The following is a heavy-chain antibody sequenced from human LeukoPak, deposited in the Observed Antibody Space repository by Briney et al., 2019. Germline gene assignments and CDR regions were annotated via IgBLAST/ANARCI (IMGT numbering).Heavy chain of an antibody. CDR2: ISSSSSYI. CDR3: ARDPDEDSSGLPGY. V-gene: IGHV3-21*01. J-gene: IGHJ4*02. D-gene: IGHD3-22*01. CDR1: GFTFSSYS. Sequence: PGGSRRLSCAASGFTFSSYSMNWVRQAPGKGLEWVSSISSSSSYIYYADSVKGRFTISRDNAKNSLYLQMNSLRAEDTAVYYCARDPDEDSSGLPGYWGQGTLVTVSS.